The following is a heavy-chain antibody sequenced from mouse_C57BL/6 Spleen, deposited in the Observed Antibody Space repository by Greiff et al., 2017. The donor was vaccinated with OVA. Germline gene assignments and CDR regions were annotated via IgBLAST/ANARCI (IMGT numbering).Heavy chain of an antibody. J-gene: IGHJ1*03. Sequence: EVKVVESGGGLVKPGGSLKLSCAASGFTFRDYGMHWVRQAPEKGLEWVAYISSGSSTIYYADTVQGRFTISRDNAKNTLFLQMTSLRSEDTAMYYCARPEIITTGWYFDVWGTGTTVTVSS. CDR1: GFTFRDYG. D-gene: IGHD1-1*01. CDR2: ISSGSSTI. V-gene: IGHV5-17*01. CDR3: ARPEIITTGWYFDV.